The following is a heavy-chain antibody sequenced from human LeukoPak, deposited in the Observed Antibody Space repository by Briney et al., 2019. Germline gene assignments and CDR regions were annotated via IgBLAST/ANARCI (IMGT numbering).Heavy chain of an antibody. CDR1: GGTFSSYT. CDR2: IIPILGIA. Sequence: SVKVSCKASGGTFSSYTISWVRQAPGQGLEWMGRIIPILGIANYAQKFQGRVTITAGKSTSTAYMELSSLRSEDTAVYYCARHNYYDSSGYYGDPFDYWGQGTLVTVSS. CDR3: ARHNYYDSSGYYGDPFDY. D-gene: IGHD3-22*01. J-gene: IGHJ4*02. V-gene: IGHV1-69*02.